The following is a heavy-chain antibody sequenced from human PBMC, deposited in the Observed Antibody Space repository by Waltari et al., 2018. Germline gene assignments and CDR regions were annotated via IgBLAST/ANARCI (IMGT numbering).Heavy chain of an antibody. V-gene: IGHV1-8*01. CDR2: MNPNSGNT. CDR1: GYTFTSYA. CDR3: AGYSSSFPTQDAFDI. Sequence: QVQLVQSGAEVKKPGASVKVSCKASGYTFTSYAIHWVPQATGQGLEWKGWMNPNSGNTGYAQKFQGRVTMTRNTSISTAYMELSSLRSEDTAVYYCAGYSSSFPTQDAFDIWGQGTMVTVSS. D-gene: IGHD6-6*01. J-gene: IGHJ3*02.